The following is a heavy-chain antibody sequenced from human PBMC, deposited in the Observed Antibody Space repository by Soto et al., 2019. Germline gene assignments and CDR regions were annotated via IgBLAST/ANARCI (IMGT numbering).Heavy chain of an antibody. V-gene: IGHV4-59*01. D-gene: IGHD5-12*01. J-gene: IGHJ4*02. CDR1: GGSISSYY. CDR2: IYYSGST. CDR3: AREEGGYDSPCFDY. Sequence: PSETLSLTCTVSGGSISSYYWSWIRQPPGKGLEWIGYIYYSGSTNYNPSLKSRVTISVDTSKNQFSLKLSSVTAADTAVYYCAREEGGYDSPCFDYWGQVNVLTVAS.